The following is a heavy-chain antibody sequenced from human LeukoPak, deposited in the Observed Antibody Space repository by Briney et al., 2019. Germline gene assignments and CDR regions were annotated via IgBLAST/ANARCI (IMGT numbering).Heavy chain of an antibody. CDR2: ISDGGGRT. CDR3: AKRGVVIRVILVGFHKEAYYFDS. J-gene: IGHJ4*02. Sequence: GGSLRLSCPVSGITLSNYAMSWVRQAPGKGREWVAGISDGGGRTNYADSVKGRFTISRDNPKNTLYLQMNSLRVEDTAVYFCAKRGVVIRVILVGFHKEAYYFDSWGQGARVTVST. D-gene: IGHD3-22*01. CDR1: GITLSNYA. V-gene: IGHV3-23*01.